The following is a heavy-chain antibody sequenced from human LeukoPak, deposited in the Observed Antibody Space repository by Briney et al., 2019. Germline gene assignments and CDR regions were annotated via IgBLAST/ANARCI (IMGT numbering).Heavy chain of an antibody. CDR1: GFTLSSHA. V-gene: IGHV3-30*04. Sequence: GALGLSCAASGFTLSSHAMHWGRQGPGKGVGGVTFISYDGVNKYYADSVKGRFTISRDTSKNTFYLEMNSLRVEDTAVYYCARETLRDLHWDFDFWGRGTLVTVSS. CDR2: ISYDGVNK. CDR3: ARETLRDLHWDFDF. J-gene: IGHJ2*01.